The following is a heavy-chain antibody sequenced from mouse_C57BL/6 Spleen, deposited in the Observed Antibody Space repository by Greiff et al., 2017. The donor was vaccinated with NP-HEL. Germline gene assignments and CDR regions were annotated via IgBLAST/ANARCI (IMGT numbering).Heavy chain of an antibody. CDR3: GGYDWYFDV. Sequence: VQGVESGPELVKPGASVKISCKASGYSFTSYYIHWVKQRPGQGLEWIGWIYPGSGNTKYNEKFKGKATLTADTSSSTAYMQLSSLTSEDSAVYYCGGYDWYFDVWGTGTTVTVSS. J-gene: IGHJ1*03. CDR1: GYSFTSYY. CDR2: IYPGSGNT. D-gene: IGHD2-2*01. V-gene: IGHV1-66*01.